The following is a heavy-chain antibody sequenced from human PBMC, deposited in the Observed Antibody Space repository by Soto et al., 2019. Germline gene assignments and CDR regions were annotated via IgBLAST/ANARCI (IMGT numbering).Heavy chain of an antibody. V-gene: IGHV4-31*03. J-gene: IGHJ4*02. CDR3: ASSFGVPAAAPLDY. Sequence: PSETLSLTCTVSGGSISSGGYYWSWIRQHPGKGLEWIGYIYYSGSTYYNPSLKSRVTISVDTSKNQFSLKLSSVTAADTAVYYCASSFGVPAAAPLDYWGQETLVTVPS. CDR2: IYYSGST. CDR1: GGSISSGGYY. D-gene: IGHD2-2*01.